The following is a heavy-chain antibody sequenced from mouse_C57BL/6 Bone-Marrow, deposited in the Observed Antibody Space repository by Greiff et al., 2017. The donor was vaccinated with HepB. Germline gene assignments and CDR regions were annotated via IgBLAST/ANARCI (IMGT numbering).Heavy chain of an antibody. CDR3: ARRGGGLGFAY. J-gene: IGHJ3*01. CDR1: GFTFSSYG. Sequence: EVHLVESGGDLVKPGGSLKLSCAASGFTFSSYGMSWVRQTPDKRLEWVATISSGGSYTYYPDSVKGRFTISRDNAKNTLYLQMSSLKSEDTAMYYCARRGGGLGFAYWGQGTLVTVSA. V-gene: IGHV5-6*01. D-gene: IGHD1-1*02. CDR2: ISSGGSYT.